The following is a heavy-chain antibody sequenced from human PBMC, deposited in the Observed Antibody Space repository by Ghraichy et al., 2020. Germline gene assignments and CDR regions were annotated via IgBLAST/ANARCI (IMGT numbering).Heavy chain of an antibody. J-gene: IGHJ4*02. D-gene: IGHD3-22*01. CDR2: ISSSGSTI. CDR1: GFTFSSYS. Sequence: LSLTCSASGFTFSSYSLNWVRQAPGKGLEWLSYISSSGSTIYYADSVKGRFTISRDNAKKSLYLQMNSLTDEDTAVYYCARALEAGVYYDSSGYFGYWGQGTLVTVSS. CDR3: ARALEAGVYYDSSGYFGY. V-gene: IGHV3-48*02.